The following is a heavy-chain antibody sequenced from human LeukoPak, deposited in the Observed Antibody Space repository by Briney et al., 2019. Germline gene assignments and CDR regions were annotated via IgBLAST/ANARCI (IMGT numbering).Heavy chain of an antibody. J-gene: IGHJ4*02. CDR3: SRGTDAYKCGNS. Sequence: KPSETLSLTCAVSGYSISNGYYWVWIRQPPGKGLEWIGEIHYSGRINYNPSLKSRVTISADTSNNHFSLKTNSVTAADTAVYYCSRGTDAYKCGNSWGQGTLVTVSS. CDR2: IHYSGRI. CDR1: GYSISNGYY. V-gene: IGHV4-38-2*01. D-gene: IGHD5-24*01.